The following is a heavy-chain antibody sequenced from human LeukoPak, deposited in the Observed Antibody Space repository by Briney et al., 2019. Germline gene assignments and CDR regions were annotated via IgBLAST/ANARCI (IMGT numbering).Heavy chain of an antibody. D-gene: IGHD1-26*01. V-gene: IGHV3-9*01. J-gene: IGHJ6*02. CDR2: ISWNSGSI. Sequence: GGSLRLSCAASGFTFDDYAMHWVRQAPGKGLEWVSGISWNSGSIGYADSVKGRFTISRDNAKNSLYLQMNSLRAEDTALYYCAKVGSRSYYGNYYYGMDVWGQGTTVTVSS. CDR3: AKVGSRSYYGNYYYGMDV. CDR1: GFTFDDYA.